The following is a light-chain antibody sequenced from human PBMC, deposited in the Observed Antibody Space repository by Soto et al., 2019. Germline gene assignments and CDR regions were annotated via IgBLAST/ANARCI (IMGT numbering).Light chain of an antibody. J-gene: IGKJ1*01. V-gene: IGKV3-11*01. CDR1: LSVNNY. CDR2: DAS. Sequence: EIVLTQSPATLSLSPGEGATLSCRASLSVNNYLAWYQQKPGQSPRLLIYDASNRATGIPPRFSGSGSGTDFTLTISRLEPEDSAVYYGQQRNNWPRTFGQRTKVDI. CDR3: QQRNNWPRT.